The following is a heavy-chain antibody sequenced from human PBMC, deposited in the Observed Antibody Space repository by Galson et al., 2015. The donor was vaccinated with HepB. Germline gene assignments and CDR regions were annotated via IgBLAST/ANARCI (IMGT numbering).Heavy chain of an antibody. CDR3: AREFTGFDY. V-gene: IGHV3-66*02. CDR2: ISGGGST. CDR1: GFTVTSNY. D-gene: IGHD7-27*01. Sequence: SLRLSCAASGFTVTSNYMTWVRQAPGKELEWVSVISGGGSTYYADAVKGRFTISRGKSKNTLYLQMNSLRPEDTAVYYCAREFTGFDYWGQGTLVTVSS. J-gene: IGHJ4*02.